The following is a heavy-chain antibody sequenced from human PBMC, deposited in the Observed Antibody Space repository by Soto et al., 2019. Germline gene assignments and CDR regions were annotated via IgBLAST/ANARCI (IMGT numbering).Heavy chain of an antibody. Sequence: TLSLTCTVSGGSISDNYYYWSCIRPPPGKGLECIGYIFYSGSTYYNPSLESRITMSVDTSKNQFSLQLSSVTPADTAVYFCARALFGVVLARYSMDVCGQGTTVTVSS. D-gene: IGHD3-3*01. V-gene: IGHV4-30-4*01. CDR2: IFYSGST. CDR1: GGSISDNYYY. CDR3: ARALFGVVLARYSMDV. J-gene: IGHJ6*02.